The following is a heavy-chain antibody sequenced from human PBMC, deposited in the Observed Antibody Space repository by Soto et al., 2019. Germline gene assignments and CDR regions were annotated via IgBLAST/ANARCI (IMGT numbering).Heavy chain of an antibody. CDR3: ARLHSDILTAGYYYYMDV. CDR2: IWYDGSNK. D-gene: IGHD3-9*01. J-gene: IGHJ6*03. CDR1: GFTFSSYG. Sequence: PWGSLRLSCASSGFTFSSYGMHWVRQAPGKGLEWVAVIWYDGSNKYYADSVKGRFTISRDNSKNTLYLQMNSLRAEDTAVYYCARLHSDILTAGYYYYMDVWGKGTTVTVSS. V-gene: IGHV3-33*01.